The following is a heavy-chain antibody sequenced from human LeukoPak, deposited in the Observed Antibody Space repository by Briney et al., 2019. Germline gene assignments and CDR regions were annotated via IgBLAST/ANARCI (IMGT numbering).Heavy chain of an antibody. J-gene: IGHJ4*02. CDR1: GFTFSSYS. CDR3: ARDREYSSSSLDY. V-gene: IGHV3-21*01. CDR2: ISSSSSYI. D-gene: IGHD6-6*01. Sequence: PGGSLRLSCAASGFTFSSYSMNWVRQAPGKGMEWVSSISSSSSYIYYADSVKGRFTISRDNAKNSLYLQMNSLRAEDTAVYYCARDREYSSSSLDYWGQGTLVTVSS.